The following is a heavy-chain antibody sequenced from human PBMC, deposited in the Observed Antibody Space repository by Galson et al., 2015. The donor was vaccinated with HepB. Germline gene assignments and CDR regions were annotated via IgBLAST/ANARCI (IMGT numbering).Heavy chain of an antibody. Sequence: SLRLSCAASGFTFSSYWMSWVRQAPGKGLEWVANIKQDGSEKYYVDSVKGRFTISRDNAKNSLYLQMNSLRAEDTAVYYCARDNWTRYCSGGSCGRGRGIFDYWGQGTLVTVSS. D-gene: IGHD2-15*01. CDR2: IKQDGSEK. J-gene: IGHJ4*02. V-gene: IGHV3-7*03. CDR3: ARDNWTRYCSGGSCGRGRGIFDY. CDR1: GFTFSSYW.